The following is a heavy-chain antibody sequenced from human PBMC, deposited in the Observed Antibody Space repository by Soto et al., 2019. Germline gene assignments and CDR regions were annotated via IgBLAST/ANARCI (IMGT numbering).Heavy chain of an antibody. CDR2: IYYSGST. Sequence: SETLSLTCTVSGGSISSSSYYWGWIRQPPGKGLEWIGSIYYSGSTYYNPSLKSRVTISVDTSKNQFSLKLSSVTAADTAVYYCARLLRCSGGSCYPTDPTWYYGMDVWGQGTTVTVSS. CDR1: GGSISSSSYY. CDR3: ARLLRCSGGSCYPTDPTWYYGMDV. J-gene: IGHJ6*02. D-gene: IGHD2-15*01. V-gene: IGHV4-39*01.